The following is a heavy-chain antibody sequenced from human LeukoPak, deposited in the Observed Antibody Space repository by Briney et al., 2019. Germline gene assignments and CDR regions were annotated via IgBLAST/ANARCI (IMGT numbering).Heavy chain of an antibody. Sequence: GGSLRLSCAASGVTFSSYAMHWGRQAPGKGLEWVAVISEDGSNKDYADSVKGRFPISRDNSKNTLYLQMNSLRAEDTAVYYCARDNDCNSTRCYVGFDYWGQGTLVTVSS. CDR2: ISEDGSNK. CDR1: GVTFSSYA. V-gene: IGHV3-30*04. J-gene: IGHJ4*02. CDR3: ARDNDCNSTRCYVGFDY. D-gene: IGHD2-2*01.